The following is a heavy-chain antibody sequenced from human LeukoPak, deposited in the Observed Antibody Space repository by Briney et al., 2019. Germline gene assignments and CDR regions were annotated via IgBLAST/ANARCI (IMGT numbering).Heavy chain of an antibody. J-gene: IGHJ4*02. V-gene: IGHV3-23*01. CDR2: ISGSGGST. Sequence: GGSLRLSCAASGFTFSSYAMSWVRQAPGKGLEWVSAISGSGGSTYYADSVKGRFTISRDNSKNTLYLQMNSLRAEDTAVYYCAKDQFITFGGVIVKPPFDFWGQGTLVTVSS. D-gene: IGHD3-16*02. CDR3: AKDQFITFGGVIVKPPFDF. CDR1: GFTFSSYA.